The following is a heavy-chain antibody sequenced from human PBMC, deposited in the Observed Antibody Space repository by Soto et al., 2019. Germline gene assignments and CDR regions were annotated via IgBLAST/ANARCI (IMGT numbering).Heavy chain of an antibody. CDR3: VRDRPWPDL. D-gene: IGHD5-12*01. J-gene: IGHJ5*02. V-gene: IGHV3-48*03. Sequence: EEQLVESGGALVQPGGSLRLSCAASGFPFSRFEMNWVRQAPGKGPEWISYISSRDSTTYYADAVKGRFTISRDNAENSLYLEMNSLRAEDTAVYFCVRDRPWPDLWGQGTLVTVSS. CDR1: GFPFSRFE. CDR2: ISSRDSTT.